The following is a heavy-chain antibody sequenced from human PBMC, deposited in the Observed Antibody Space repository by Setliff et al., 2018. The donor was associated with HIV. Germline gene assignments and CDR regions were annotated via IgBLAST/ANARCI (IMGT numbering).Heavy chain of an antibody. CDR3: AKQLSPHFYYYMDV. Sequence: PGGSLRLSCAASGFTFSSYAMAWVRQAPGKGLEWVSAISGSGGSTYYADSVKGRFTISRDKSKNTVYLQMYSLRAEDTALYYCAKQLSPHFYYYMDVWGNGTTVTVSS. V-gene: IGHV3-23*01. CDR2: ISGSGGST. J-gene: IGHJ6*03. CDR1: GFTFSSYA. D-gene: IGHD3-3*02.